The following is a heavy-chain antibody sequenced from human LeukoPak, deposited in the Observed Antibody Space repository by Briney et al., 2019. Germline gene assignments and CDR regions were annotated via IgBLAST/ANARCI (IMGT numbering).Heavy chain of an antibody. Sequence: KPSETLSLTCAVYGGSFSGYYWSWIRQPPGKGLEWIGEINHSGSTNYNPSLKSRVTISVDTSKNQFSLKLSSVTAADTAVYYCARSMVRGYYYYGMDVWGQGTTVTVSS. CDR1: GGSFSGYY. CDR2: INHSGST. J-gene: IGHJ6*02. D-gene: IGHD3-10*01. CDR3: ARSMVRGYYYYGMDV. V-gene: IGHV4-34*01.